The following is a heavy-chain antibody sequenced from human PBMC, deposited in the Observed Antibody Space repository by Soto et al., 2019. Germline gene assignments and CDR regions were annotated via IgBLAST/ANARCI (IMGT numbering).Heavy chain of an antibody. D-gene: IGHD3-3*02. CDR2: IYHSGST. V-gene: IGHV4-30-2*01. Sequence: SETLSLTCTVSGRSIISGGYSWSWIRQPPGKGLEWIGCIYHSGSTYYNPSLKSRVTISVDRSKNQFSLKLSSVTAADTAVYYCARGPPFLPWGQGTLVTVSS. J-gene: IGHJ5*02. CDR1: GRSIISGGYS. CDR3: ARGPPFLP.